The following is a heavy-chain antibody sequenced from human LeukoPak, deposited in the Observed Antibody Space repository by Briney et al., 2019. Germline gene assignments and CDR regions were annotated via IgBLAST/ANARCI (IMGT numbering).Heavy chain of an antibody. Sequence: GASVKVSCKASGYTFTGYYMHWVRQAPGQGLEWMGRINPNSGGTNYAQKFQGRVTMTRDTSINTAYMELSRLRSDDTAVYYCARAKWGCGGDCYSMVDYWGQGTLVTVSS. CDR3: ARAKWGCGGDCYSMVDY. D-gene: IGHD2-21*02. J-gene: IGHJ4*02. CDR1: GYTFTGYY. CDR2: INPNSGGT. V-gene: IGHV1-2*06.